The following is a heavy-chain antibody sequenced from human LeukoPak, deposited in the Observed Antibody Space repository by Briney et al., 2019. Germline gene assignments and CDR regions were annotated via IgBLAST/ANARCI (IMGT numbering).Heavy chain of an antibody. J-gene: IGHJ5*02. CDR3: ARVRSIAAADWFDP. CDR2: IYYSGST. Sequence: ETLSLTCTVSGGSISSYYWSWIRQPPGKGLEWIGYIYYSGSTNYNPSLKSRVTISVDTSKNQFSLKLSSVTAADTAVYYCARVRSIAAADWFDPWGQGTLVTVSS. CDR1: GGSISSYY. D-gene: IGHD6-13*01. V-gene: IGHV4-59*01.